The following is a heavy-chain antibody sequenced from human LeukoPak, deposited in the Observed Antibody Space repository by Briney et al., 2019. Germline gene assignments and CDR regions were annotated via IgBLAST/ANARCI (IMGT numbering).Heavy chain of an antibody. J-gene: IGHJ4*02. CDR2: VSGRDDST. D-gene: IGHD3-9*01. CDR1: GFTFSNYA. V-gene: IGHV3-23*01. Sequence: GASLRLSCAASGFTFSNYAMSWVRQAPGKGLEWVSAVSGRDDSTYYADSVEGRFTISRNNSKNTLYLQMNSLSAEDAAVYYCSKWGDYDSLTGYYDADYWGEGALVAASS. CDR3: SKWGDYDSLTGYYDADY.